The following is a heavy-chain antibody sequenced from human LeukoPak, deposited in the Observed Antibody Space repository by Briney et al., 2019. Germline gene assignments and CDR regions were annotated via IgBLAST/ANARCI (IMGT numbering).Heavy chain of an antibody. CDR2: ISAYNGNT. J-gene: IGHJ5*02. Sequence: ASLKVSCKASGYTFTSYGISWVRQAPGQGLEWMGWISAYNGNTNYAQKLQGRVTMTTDTSTSTAYMELRSLRSDDTAVYYCARDRYCSGGSCYSFTSNGWFDHWGQGTLVTVSS. CDR1: GYTFTSYG. D-gene: IGHD2-15*01. CDR3: ARDRYCSGGSCYSFTSNGWFDH. V-gene: IGHV1-18*01.